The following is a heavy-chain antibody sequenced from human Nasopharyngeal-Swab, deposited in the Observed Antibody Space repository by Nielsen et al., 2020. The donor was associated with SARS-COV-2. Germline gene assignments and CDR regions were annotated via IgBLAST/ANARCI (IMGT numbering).Heavy chain of an antibody. J-gene: IGHJ4*02. D-gene: IGHD2-15*01. Sequence: WIRQPPGKGLEWVGFIRSKAYGGTTGYAASVKGRFTISRDDSKSIAYLQMNSLKTEDTAVYYCTRGGDCSGGSCQTWIQLWADYWGQGTLVTVSS. CDR3: TRGGDCSGGSCQTWIQLWADY. CDR2: IRSKAYGGTT. V-gene: IGHV3-49*02.